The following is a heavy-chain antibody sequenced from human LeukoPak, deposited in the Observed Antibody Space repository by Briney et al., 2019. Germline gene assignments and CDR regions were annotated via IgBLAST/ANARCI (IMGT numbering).Heavy chain of an antibody. CDR2: ISSTGSYI. J-gene: IGHJ5*02. Sequence: GGSLRLSCAASGFTVSSNYMNWVRQAPGKGLEWVSSISSTGSYIYYTDSMKGRFTISRDNAKNSLYLQMNSLRAEDTAVYYCAKDRCSGYSCYSPNLWGQGTLVTVSS. D-gene: IGHD2-15*01. CDR3: AKDRCSGYSCYSPNL. V-gene: IGHV3-21*01. CDR1: GFTVSSNY.